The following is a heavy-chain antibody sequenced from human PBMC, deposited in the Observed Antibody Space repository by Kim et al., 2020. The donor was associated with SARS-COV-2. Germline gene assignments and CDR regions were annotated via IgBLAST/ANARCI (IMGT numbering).Heavy chain of an antibody. D-gene: IGHD1-7*01. CDR3: AGSRITGTTEGDY. Sequence: SETLSLTCTVSGGSISSGGYYWSWIRQHPGKGLEWIGYIYYSGSTYYNPSLKSRVTISVDTSKNQFSLKLSSVTAADTAVYYCAGSRITGTTEGDYWGQGTLVTVSS. CDR2: IYYSGST. V-gene: IGHV4-31*03. J-gene: IGHJ4*02. CDR1: GGSISSGGYY.